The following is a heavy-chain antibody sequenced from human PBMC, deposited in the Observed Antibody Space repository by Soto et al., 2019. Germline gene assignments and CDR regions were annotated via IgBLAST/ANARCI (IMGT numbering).Heavy chain of an antibody. V-gene: IGHV3-33*01. J-gene: IGHJ4*02. CDR2: IWYDGSNK. CDR1: GFTFSSYG. CDR3: ARDFTVAYFDY. D-gene: IGHD4-17*01. Sequence: PGGSLRLSCAASGFTFSSYGMHWFRQAPGKGLEWVAVIWYDGSNKYYADSVKGRFTISRDNSKNTLYLQMNSLRAEDTAVYYCARDFTVAYFDYWGQGXLVTVYS.